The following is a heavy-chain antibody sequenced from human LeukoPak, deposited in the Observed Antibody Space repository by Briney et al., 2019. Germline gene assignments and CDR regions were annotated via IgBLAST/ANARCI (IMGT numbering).Heavy chain of an antibody. CDR3: AIDAWDLPLDAFHI. Sequence: GGSLRLSCAASGFTFSTYYMNWVRQAPGKGLEWVSYISTESDSIYYADSVKGRFTISRDNAKNSLYLQMNSLRDEDTAVYYCAIDAWDLPLDAFHIWGQGTMVTVSS. CDR1: GFTFSTYY. CDR2: ISTESDSI. V-gene: IGHV3-48*02. D-gene: IGHD1-26*01. J-gene: IGHJ3*02.